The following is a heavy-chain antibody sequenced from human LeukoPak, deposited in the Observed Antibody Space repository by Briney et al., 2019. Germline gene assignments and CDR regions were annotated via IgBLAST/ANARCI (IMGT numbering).Heavy chain of an antibody. V-gene: IGHV1-69*04. CDR3: ASQLIGYCSGGSCSNWFDP. Sequence: SVKVSCKASGGTFSSYAISWVRQAPGQGLEWMGRIIPILGIANYAQKFQGRVTITADKSTSTAYMELSSLRSEDTAVYYYASQLIGYCSGGSCSNWFDPWGQGTLVTVSS. J-gene: IGHJ5*02. D-gene: IGHD2-15*01. CDR2: IIPILGIA. CDR1: GGTFSSYA.